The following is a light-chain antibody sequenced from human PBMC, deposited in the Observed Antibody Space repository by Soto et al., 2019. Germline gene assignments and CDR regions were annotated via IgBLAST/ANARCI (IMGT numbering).Light chain of an antibody. Sequence: QAASVSGSPGQSIAISCTGTSSDVGSHDLVSWYQQQSGKVPKLIIYDVSSRPSGVSNRFSGSKSGNTASLTISGLQAEDEADYYCSSFTSTTTYVFGTGTKVTVL. V-gene: IGLV2-14*02. J-gene: IGLJ1*01. CDR1: SSDVGSHDL. CDR3: SSFTSTTTYV. CDR2: DVS.